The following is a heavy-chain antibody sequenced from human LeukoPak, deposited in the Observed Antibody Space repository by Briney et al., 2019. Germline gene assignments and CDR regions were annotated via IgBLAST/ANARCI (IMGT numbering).Heavy chain of an antibody. CDR2: IYYSGST. CDR1: GGSISSYY. V-gene: IGHV4-59*01. D-gene: IGHD3-10*01. J-gene: IGHJ5*02. Sequence: PSETLSLTCTVSGGSISSYYWSWIRQPPGKGLEWIGYIYYSGSTNYNPSLKSRVTISVDTSKNQFSLKLSSVTAADTAVYYCARGITPPYGSGSYYNGLRGFDPWGQGTLVTVSS. CDR3: ARGITPPYGSGSYYNGLRGFDP.